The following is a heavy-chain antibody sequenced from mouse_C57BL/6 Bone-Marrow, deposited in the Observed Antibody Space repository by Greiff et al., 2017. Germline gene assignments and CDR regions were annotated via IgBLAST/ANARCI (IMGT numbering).Heavy chain of an antibody. J-gene: IGHJ4*01. CDR3: ARVGGCYAMDY. V-gene: IGHV5-17*01. CDR2: ISSGSSTI. CDR1: GFTFSDYG. D-gene: IGHD1-1*02. Sequence: EVQGVESGGGLVKPGGSLKLSCAASGFTFSDYGMHWVRQAPEKGLEWVAYISSGSSTIYYADTVKGRFTISRDNAKNTLFLPMTSLRSEDTAMYYCARVGGCYAMDYWGQGTSVTVSS.